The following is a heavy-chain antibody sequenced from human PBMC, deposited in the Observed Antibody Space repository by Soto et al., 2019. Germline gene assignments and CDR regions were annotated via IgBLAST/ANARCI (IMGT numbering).Heavy chain of an antibody. Sequence: SEALSLTCVVSSYSISSGFFWAWIRQPPGKGLEWVGSIYHTGDTHYNPSLRSQVSMSVDTSKNHFSLRLTYLTAADTAVYFCARDTNSLDLWGQGILVTVSS. D-gene: IGHD2-8*01. J-gene: IGHJ5*02. CDR1: SYSISSGFF. CDR2: IYHTGDT. CDR3: ARDTNSLDL. V-gene: IGHV4-38-2*02.